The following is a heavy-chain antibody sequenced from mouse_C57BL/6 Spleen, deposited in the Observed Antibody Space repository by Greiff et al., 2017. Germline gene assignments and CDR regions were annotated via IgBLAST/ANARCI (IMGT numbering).Heavy chain of an antibody. CDR1: GYTFTSYW. CDR2: IDPSDSYT. Sequence: QVQLQQPGAELVKPGASVKLSCKASGYTFTSYWMQWVKQRPGQGLEWIGEIDPSDSYTNYNQKFKGKATLTVDTSSSTAYMQLRSLTSEDSAVYYCAREINWGQGTLVTVSA. CDR3: AREIN. V-gene: IGHV1-50*01. J-gene: IGHJ3*01. D-gene: IGHD5-1-1*01.